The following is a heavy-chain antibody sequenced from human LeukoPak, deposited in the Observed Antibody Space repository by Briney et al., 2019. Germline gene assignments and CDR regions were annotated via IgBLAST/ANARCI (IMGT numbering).Heavy chain of an antibody. CDR1: GGSISSGGYY. Sequence: SQTLPLTCTVSGGSISSGGYYWSWIRQHPGKGLEWIGYIYYSGSTYYNPSLKSRVTISVDTSKNQFSLKLSSVTAADTAVYYCARSSSTTAFDYWGQGTLVTVSS. CDR2: IYYSGST. V-gene: IGHV4-31*03. D-gene: IGHD6-6*01. J-gene: IGHJ4*02. CDR3: ARSSSTTAFDY.